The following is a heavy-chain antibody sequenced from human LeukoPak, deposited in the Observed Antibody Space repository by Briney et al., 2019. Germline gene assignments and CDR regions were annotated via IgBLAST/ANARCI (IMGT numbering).Heavy chain of an antibody. CDR3: AKVRDGYSYGPNWFDP. D-gene: IGHD5-18*01. CDR1: GFTFSSYA. CDR2: ISGSGGST. Sequence: GGSLRLSCAASGFTFSSYAMSWVRQAPGKGLEWVSAISGSGGSTYYADSVKGRFTISRDNSRNTLYLQMNSLRAEDTAVYYCAKVRDGYSYGPNWFDPWGQGTLVTVSS. J-gene: IGHJ5*02. V-gene: IGHV3-23*01.